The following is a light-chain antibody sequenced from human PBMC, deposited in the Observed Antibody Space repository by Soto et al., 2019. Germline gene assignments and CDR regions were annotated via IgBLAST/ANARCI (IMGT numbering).Light chain of an antibody. V-gene: IGKV3-20*01. CDR1: QSVSSSY. CDR2: GAS. J-gene: IGKJ1*01. Sequence: EIELTQSPGTLSLSPGERATLSCRASQSVSSSYLAWYQQKPGQAPRLLIYGASSRATGIPDRSSGSGSGTDFTLTISRLEPEHFAVYYCQQYGSSPWMFGQGTKVDIK. CDR3: QQYGSSPWM.